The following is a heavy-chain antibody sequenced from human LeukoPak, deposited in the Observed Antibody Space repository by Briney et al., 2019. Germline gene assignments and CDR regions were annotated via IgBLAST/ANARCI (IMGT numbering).Heavy chain of an antibody. Sequence: SETLSLTCAVYGGSLSGYYWSWIRQPPGKGLEWIGEINHSGSTNYNPSLKSRVTISVDTSKNQFSLKLSSVTAADTAVYYCASNEYSYGLDYWGQGTLVTVSS. CDR3: ASNEYSYGLDY. CDR2: INHSGST. D-gene: IGHD5-18*01. V-gene: IGHV4-34*01. CDR1: GGSLSGYY. J-gene: IGHJ4*02.